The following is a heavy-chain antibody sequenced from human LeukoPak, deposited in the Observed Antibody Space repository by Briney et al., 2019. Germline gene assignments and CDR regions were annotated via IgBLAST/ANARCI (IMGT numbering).Heavy chain of an antibody. V-gene: IGHV4-31*03. CDR3: ARVGITGTTLWFDP. J-gene: IGHJ5*02. CDR1: GGSISSGGYY. CDR2: IYYSGST. Sequence: SETLSLTCTVSGGSISSGGYYWSWIHQHPGKGLEWIGYIYYSGSTYYIPSLKSRVTISVDTSENQFSLKLSSVTAADTAVYYCARVGITGTTLWFDPWGQGTLVTVSS. D-gene: IGHD1-7*01.